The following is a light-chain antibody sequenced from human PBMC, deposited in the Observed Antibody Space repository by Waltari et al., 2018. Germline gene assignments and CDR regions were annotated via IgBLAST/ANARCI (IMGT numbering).Light chain of an antibody. CDR1: QSLLDSDGYTH. CDR2: LGS. J-gene: IGKJ2*01. Sequence: DIVMTQTPLSLPVTPGEPASISCRSSQSLLDSDGYTHLHWYLQKPGQSPQLLIYLGSNRASGDPDRFSGSGSGTDFTLKISRVEAEDVGVYYCMQTLQTPYTFGQGTKVEIK. CDR3: MQTLQTPYT. V-gene: IGKV2-28*01.